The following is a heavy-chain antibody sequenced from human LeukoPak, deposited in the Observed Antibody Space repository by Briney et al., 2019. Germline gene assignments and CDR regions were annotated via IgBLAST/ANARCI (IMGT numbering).Heavy chain of an antibody. CDR1: GFIFTSYG. Sequence: GGSLRLSCAASGFIFTSYGMHWVRQAPGKGLEWVSFIRYDGSDIDYADSAKGRFTISRDNAKNSLYLDMSSLRADDTAVYYCARAENSGSGGLDPWGQGTLVTVSS. J-gene: IGHJ5*02. CDR2: IRYDGSDI. CDR3: ARAENSGSGGLDP. D-gene: IGHD2-15*01. V-gene: IGHV3-30*02.